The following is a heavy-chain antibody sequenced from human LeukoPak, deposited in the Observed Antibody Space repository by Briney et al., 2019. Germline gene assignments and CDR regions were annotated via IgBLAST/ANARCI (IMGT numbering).Heavy chain of an antibody. CDR1: GFTFSSYG. J-gene: IGHJ4*02. CDR3: AREEWEPDY. V-gene: IGHV3-30*03. D-gene: IGHD1-26*01. Sequence: GGSLRLSCAAFGFTFSSYGMHWVRQAPGKGLEWVAVISYDGSNKYYADSVKGRFTISRDNSKNTLYLQMNSLRAEDTAVYYCAREEWEPDYWGQGTLVTVSS. CDR2: ISYDGSNK.